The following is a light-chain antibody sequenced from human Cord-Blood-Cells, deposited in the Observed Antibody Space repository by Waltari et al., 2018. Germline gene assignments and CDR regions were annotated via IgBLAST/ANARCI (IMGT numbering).Light chain of an antibody. J-gene: IGLJ1*01. CDR3: CSYAGSSTYV. Sequence: QSALTQPASVSGSPGQSITIPCTGTSSDVGSYNLFSWYQQHPGKAPKLMIHEGSKRPSGVSNRFSGSKSGNTASLTISGLQAEDEADYYCCSYAGSSTYVFGTGTKVTVL. CDR2: EGS. CDR1: SSDVGSYNL. V-gene: IGLV2-23*01.